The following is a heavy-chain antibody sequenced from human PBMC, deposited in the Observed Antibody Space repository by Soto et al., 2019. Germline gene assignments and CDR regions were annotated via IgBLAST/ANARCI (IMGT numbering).Heavy chain of an antibody. J-gene: IGHJ4*02. CDR2: INHSGST. CDR3: ASLITIFGVVSDY. D-gene: IGHD3-3*01. CDR1: GGSFSGYY. V-gene: IGHV4-34*01. Sequence: KPSETLSLTCAVYGGSFSGYYWSWIRQPPGKGLEWIGEINHSGSTNYNPSLKSRVTISVDTSKNQFSLKLSSVTAADTAVYYCASLITIFGVVSDYWGQGTLVTVSS.